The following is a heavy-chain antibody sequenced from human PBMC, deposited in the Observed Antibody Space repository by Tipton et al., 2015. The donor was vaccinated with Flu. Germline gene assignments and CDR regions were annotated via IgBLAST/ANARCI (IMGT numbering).Heavy chain of an antibody. CDR2: ISAYNGNT. CDR1: GYTFTSYG. J-gene: IGHJ6*02. V-gene: IGHV1-18*01. Sequence: QVQLVQSGAEVKKPGASVKVSCKASGYTFTSYGISWVRQAPGQGLEWMGWISAYNGNTNYAQKLQGRVTMTTDTSTSTAYMELRSLRSDDTAVYSCARDPYYDFWSGYYASYYYYGMDVWGQGTTVTVSS. D-gene: IGHD3-3*01. CDR3: ARDPYYDFWSGYYASYYYYGMDV.